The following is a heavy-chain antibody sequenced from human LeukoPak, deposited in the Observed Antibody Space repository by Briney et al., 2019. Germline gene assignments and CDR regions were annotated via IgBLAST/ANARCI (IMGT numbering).Heavy chain of an antibody. CDR2: IKEDGSEK. Sequence: GGSLRLSCAASGFMFSSYWMSWVRQAPEKGLEWVANIKEDGSEKYFVDSVKGRFAISRDNAKNSLYLQMNSLRAEDTAIYYCARGKGVVGTLAPWGQGTLVTVSS. J-gene: IGHJ5*02. D-gene: IGHD2-21*01. CDR1: GFMFSSYW. CDR3: ARGKGVVGTLAP. V-gene: IGHV3-7*01.